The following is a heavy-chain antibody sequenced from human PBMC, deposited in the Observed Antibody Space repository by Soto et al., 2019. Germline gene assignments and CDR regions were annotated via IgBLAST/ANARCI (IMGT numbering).Heavy chain of an antibody. D-gene: IGHD6-19*01. CDR3: TRRVAVAGTDYYGMDV. CDR2: IRSKTNNYAT. V-gene: IGHV3-73*01. Sequence: PGGSLRLSCAASGFTFSSYAMSWVRQASGKGLEWVGRIRSKTNNYATAYAASVKGRFTISRDDSKNTAYLQMNSLKTEDTAVYYCTRRVAVAGTDYYGMDVWGQGTTVTVSS. CDR1: GFTFSSYA. J-gene: IGHJ6*02.